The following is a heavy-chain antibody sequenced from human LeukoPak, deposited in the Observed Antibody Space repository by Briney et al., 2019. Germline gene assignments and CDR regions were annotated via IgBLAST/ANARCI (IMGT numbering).Heavy chain of an antibody. J-gene: IGHJ3*02. V-gene: IGHV3-23*01. CDR1: GFTFSSYA. Sequence: GGSLRLSCAASGFTFSSYAMSWVRQAPGKGLEWVSAMSGSGGSTYYADSVKGRFTISRDNSKNTLYLQMNSLRAEDTDVFYCAKVAPYCSSTSCYFDAFDIWSQGTMVTVSS. D-gene: IGHD2-2*01. CDR3: AKVAPYCSSTSCYFDAFDI. CDR2: MSGSGGST.